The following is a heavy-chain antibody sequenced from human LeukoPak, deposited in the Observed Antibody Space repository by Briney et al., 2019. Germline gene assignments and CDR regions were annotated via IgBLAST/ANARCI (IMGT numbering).Heavy chain of an antibody. Sequence: GESLKISCKGSGYSFTSYWIGWVRQMPGKGLEWMGIIYPGDSDTRYSPSFQGQVIISADKSISTAYLQWSSLKASDTAMYYCAGRGGGALGQPLLQGVLDYWGQGTLVTVSS. CDR1: GYSFTSYW. D-gene: IGHD2-15*01. CDR3: AGRGGGALGQPLLQGVLDY. CDR2: IYPGDSDT. V-gene: IGHV5-51*01. J-gene: IGHJ4*02.